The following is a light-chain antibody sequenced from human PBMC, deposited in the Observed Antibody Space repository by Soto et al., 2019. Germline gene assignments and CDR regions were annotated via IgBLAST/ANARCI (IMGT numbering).Light chain of an antibody. CDR1: QSLSRW. CDR3: QQYNGYLWT. Sequence: DMQMTQSPSTLSASVGDRVTITCRASQSLSRWLAWYQQKPGTAPKLLIFDASILQSGVPSRFSGSGSGTEFTLTLSSLQPDDFASYYCQQYNGYLWTFGQGTKVEI. J-gene: IGKJ1*01. CDR2: DAS. V-gene: IGKV1-5*01.